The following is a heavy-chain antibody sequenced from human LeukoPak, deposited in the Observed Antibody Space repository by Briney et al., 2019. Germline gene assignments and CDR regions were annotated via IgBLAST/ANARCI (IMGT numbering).Heavy chain of an antibody. Sequence: LRLSCAASGFTFSSYAMSWVRQPPGKGLEWIGYIYYSGSTYYNPSLKSRVTISVDTSKNQFSLKLSSVTAADTAVYYCARVSGGRYFDWGQGTLVTVSS. D-gene: IGHD3-9*01. J-gene: IGHJ4*02. CDR2: IYYSGST. CDR3: ARVSGGRYFD. CDR1: GFTFSSYA. V-gene: IGHV4-30-4*08.